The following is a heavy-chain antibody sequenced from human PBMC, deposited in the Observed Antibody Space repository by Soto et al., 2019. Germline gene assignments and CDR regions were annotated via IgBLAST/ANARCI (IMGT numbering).Heavy chain of an antibody. CDR3: ARGSIDYDSYFDS. D-gene: IGHD4-17*01. Sequence: QVQLQESGPGLVKPSETLSLTCTVSGASISSHFWHWIRQPPGKTLEWIGYIYSSGSTNYNPSLKSRVTISVDTSKNQFSLKLTSVTAADSAVYFCARGSIDYDSYFDSWGQGTLVTVSS. V-gene: IGHV4-59*11. CDR2: IYSSGST. J-gene: IGHJ4*02. CDR1: GASISSHF.